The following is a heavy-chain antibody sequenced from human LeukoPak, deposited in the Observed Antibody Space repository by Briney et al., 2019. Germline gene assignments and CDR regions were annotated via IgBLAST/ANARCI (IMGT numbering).Heavy chain of an antibody. Sequence: SVKVSCKASGGTFSSYAISWVRQALGQGLEWMGRIIPILGIANYAQKFQGRVTITADKSTSTAYMELSSLRSEDTAVYYCAREAHDYGDYLPDYWGQGTLVTVSS. V-gene: IGHV1-69*04. J-gene: IGHJ4*02. CDR1: GGTFSSYA. D-gene: IGHD4-17*01. CDR2: IIPILGIA. CDR3: AREAHDYGDYLPDY.